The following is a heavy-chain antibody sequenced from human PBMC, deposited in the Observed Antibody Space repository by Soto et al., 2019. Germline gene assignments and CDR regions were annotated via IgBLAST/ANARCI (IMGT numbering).Heavy chain of an antibody. V-gene: IGHV1-69*13. CDR2: IIPIFGTA. CDR1: GGTFSSYA. CDR3: ARSQLARYYYGMDV. J-gene: IGHJ6*02. D-gene: IGHD6-6*01. Sequence: ASVKISCKASGGTFSSYAISWVRQAPGQGLEWMGGIIPIFGTANYAQKFQGRVTITADESTSTAYMELSSLRSEDTAVYYCARSQLARYYYGMDVWGQGTTVTVSS.